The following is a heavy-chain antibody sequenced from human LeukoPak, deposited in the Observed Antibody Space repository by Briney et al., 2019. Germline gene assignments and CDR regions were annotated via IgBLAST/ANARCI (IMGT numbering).Heavy chain of an antibody. V-gene: IGHV1-3*01. Sequence: GASVKVSCKASGYTFTSYAMHWVRQAPGQRLEWMGWINAGNGNTKYSQQFQGRVTITRDTSASTAYMELSSLRSEDTAVYYCARRYSSSWYVRAYNWFDPWGQGTLVTVSS. J-gene: IGHJ5*02. D-gene: IGHD6-13*01. CDR1: GYTFTSYA. CDR3: ARRYSSSWYVRAYNWFDP. CDR2: INAGNGNT.